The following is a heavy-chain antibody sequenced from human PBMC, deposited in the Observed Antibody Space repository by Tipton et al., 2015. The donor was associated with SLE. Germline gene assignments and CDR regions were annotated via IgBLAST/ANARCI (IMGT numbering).Heavy chain of an antibody. D-gene: IGHD3/OR15-3a*01. CDR2: ISSSSSYI. CDR3: ARGGGGLGAPFDY. CDR1: GFTFSSYW. Sequence: GSLRLSCAASGFTFSSYWMSWVRQAPGKGLEWVSSISSSSSYIYYADSVKGRFTISRDNAKNSLYLQMNSLRAEDTAVYYCARGGGGLGAPFDYWGQGTLVTVSS. V-gene: IGHV3-21*01. J-gene: IGHJ4*02.